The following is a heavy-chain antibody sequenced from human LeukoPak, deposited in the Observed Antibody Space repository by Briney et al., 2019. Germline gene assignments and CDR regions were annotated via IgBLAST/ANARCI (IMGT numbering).Heavy chain of an antibody. CDR3: AKGGYSYGLVGYFQH. CDR1: GFTFSSYA. V-gene: IGHV3-23*01. CDR2: ISGSGGST. J-gene: IGHJ1*01. D-gene: IGHD5-18*01. Sequence: GGSLRLSRAASGFTFSSYAMSWVRQAPGKGLEWVSAISGSGGSTYYADSVKGRFTISRDNSKNTLYLQMNSLRAEDTAVYYCAKGGYSYGLVGYFQHWGQGTLVTVSS.